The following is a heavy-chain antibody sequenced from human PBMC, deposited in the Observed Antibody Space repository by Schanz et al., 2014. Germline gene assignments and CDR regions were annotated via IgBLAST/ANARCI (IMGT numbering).Heavy chain of an antibody. CDR1: EYSFTSYS. Sequence: QVHLVQSGAEVKRPGASVKVSCKASEYSFTSYSMHWVRQAPGQRLEWMGWINTGSGDTKYSQNFQGRVTITRDTSASTAYMELSSLRSEDTGVYYCARALKGKVAIFGVIAAQNYYYMDVWGKGTTVTVSS. V-gene: IGHV1-3*04. CDR2: INTGSGDT. CDR3: ARALKGKVAIFGVIAAQNYYYMDV. J-gene: IGHJ6*03. D-gene: IGHD3-3*01.